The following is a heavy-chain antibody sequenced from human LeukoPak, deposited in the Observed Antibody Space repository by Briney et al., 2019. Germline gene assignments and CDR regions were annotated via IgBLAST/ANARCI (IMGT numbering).Heavy chain of an antibody. Sequence: PGRSLRLSCAASGFTFSSYAMHWVRQAPGKGLEWVSVISYDGSNKYYADSVKGRFTISRDNAKNSLYLQMNSLRAEDTAVYYCARDVYYDSSGYYHWGQGTLVTVSS. V-gene: IGHV3-30-3*01. CDR2: ISYDGSNK. CDR3: ARDVYYDSSGYYH. D-gene: IGHD3-22*01. CDR1: GFTFSSYA. J-gene: IGHJ4*02.